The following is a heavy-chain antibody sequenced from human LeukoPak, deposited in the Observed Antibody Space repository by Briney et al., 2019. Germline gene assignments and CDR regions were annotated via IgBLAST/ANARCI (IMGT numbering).Heavy chain of an antibody. CDR1: GFTFSDYN. CDR2: ISSSSSYI. CDR3: ARADYYYDSRGYYYLDY. V-gene: IGHV3-21*01. J-gene: IGHJ4*02. Sequence: TSGGSLRLSCAASGFTFSDYNMNWVRQAPGKGLEWVSSISSSSSYIYYADSVKGRFTISRDNAKKSLYLQMNSLRAEDAAVYYCARADYYYDSRGYYYLDYWGQGTLVTVSS. D-gene: IGHD3-22*01.